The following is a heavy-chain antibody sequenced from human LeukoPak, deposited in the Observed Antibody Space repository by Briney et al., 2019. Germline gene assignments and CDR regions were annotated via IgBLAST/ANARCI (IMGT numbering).Heavy chain of an antibody. Sequence: PSETLSLTCDVYGGSLRGYYWSWIRQPPGKGLEWIGEMNHSGDSNYNPSLKSRVTISVDTSKNQFSLRLTSVTAADTAVYYCARGDYSVYTFDYWGQGTLVTVSS. CDR1: GGSLRGYY. CDR2: MNHSGDS. CDR3: ARGDYSVYTFDY. D-gene: IGHD4-17*01. J-gene: IGHJ4*02. V-gene: IGHV4-34*01.